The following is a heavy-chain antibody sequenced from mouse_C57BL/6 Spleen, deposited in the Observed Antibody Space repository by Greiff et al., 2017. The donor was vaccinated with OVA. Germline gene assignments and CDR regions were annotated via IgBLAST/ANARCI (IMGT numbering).Heavy chain of an antibody. D-gene: IGHD2-3*01. Sequence: VQLQQSGAELVRPGASVKLSCKASGYTFTDYYINWVKQRPGQGLAWIARIYPGSGTTYYNEKFKGKATLPAEKSSSTAYMQLSSLTSEDSAVYFCARFDGSYAMDYWGQGTSVTVSS. V-gene: IGHV1-76*01. CDR3: ARFDGSYAMDY. CDR1: GYTFTDYY. CDR2: IYPGSGTT. J-gene: IGHJ4*01.